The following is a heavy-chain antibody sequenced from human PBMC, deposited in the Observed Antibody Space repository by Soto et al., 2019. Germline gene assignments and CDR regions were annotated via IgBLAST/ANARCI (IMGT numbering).Heavy chain of an antibody. CDR1: GGTFSSYA. CDR3: ASRERVDAFDI. D-gene: IGHD1-26*01. V-gene: IGHV1-69*13. J-gene: IGHJ3*02. CDR2: IIPILGSA. Sequence: ASVKVSCKASGGTFSSYAISWVRQAPGQGLEWMGGIIPILGSANYAQKFQDRVTITADESTTTTYMELSSLRSEDAAVYYCASRERVDAFDIWGQGTMVTVSS.